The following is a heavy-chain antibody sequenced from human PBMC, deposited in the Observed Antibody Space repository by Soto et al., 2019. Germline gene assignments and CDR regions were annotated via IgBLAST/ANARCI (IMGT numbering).Heavy chain of an antibody. Sequence: GGSLRLSCAASGFTFGSYEMNWVRQAPGKGLEWVSYISSSGSTIYYADSVKGRFTISRDNAKNSLYLQMNSLRAEDTAVYYCARCIAVAVTGYFDYWGQGTLVTVSS. D-gene: IGHD6-19*01. CDR2: ISSSGSTI. CDR1: GFTFGSYE. J-gene: IGHJ4*02. V-gene: IGHV3-48*03. CDR3: ARCIAVAVTGYFDY.